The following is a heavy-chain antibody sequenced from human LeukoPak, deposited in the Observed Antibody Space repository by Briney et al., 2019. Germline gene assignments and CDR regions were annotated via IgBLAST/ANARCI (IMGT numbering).Heavy chain of an antibody. Sequence: SETLSLTCTVSGGSISSGDYYWSWIRQPPGKGLEWIGYIYYSGSTYYNPSLKSRVTISVDTSKNQFSPKLSSVTAADTAVYYCARSDPTVLDYWGQGTLVTVSS. CDR1: GGSISSGDYY. D-gene: IGHD4-17*01. CDR3: ARSDPTVLDY. CDR2: IYYSGST. J-gene: IGHJ4*02. V-gene: IGHV4-30-4*01.